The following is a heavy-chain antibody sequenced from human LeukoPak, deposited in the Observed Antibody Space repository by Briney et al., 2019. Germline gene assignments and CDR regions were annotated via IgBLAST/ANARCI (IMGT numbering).Heavy chain of an antibody. CDR1: GGSISTYY. D-gene: IGHD1-26*01. J-gene: IGHJ5*02. CDR3: ARGGNYWPQWWFDP. CDR2: IYYTGST. Sequence: SETLSLTCTVSGGSISTYYWSWIRQPPGKGLEWIGYIYYTGSTSYNPSLKSRVTMSLDASKSQFSLELNSVTPADTAVYYCARGGNYWPQWWFDPWGRGTLVSVSS. V-gene: IGHV4-59*01.